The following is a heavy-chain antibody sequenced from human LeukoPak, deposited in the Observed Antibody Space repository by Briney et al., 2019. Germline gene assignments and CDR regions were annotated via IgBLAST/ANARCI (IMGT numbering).Heavy chain of an antibody. CDR2: ISYDGSNK. J-gene: IGHJ4*02. CDR3: AREAIFTSITPSDY. V-gene: IGHV3-30*03. Sequence: HPGGSLRLSCAASGFTFSSYGMHWVRQAPGKGLEWVAVISYDGSNKYYADSVKGRFTISRDNSKNTLYLQMNSLRAEDTAVYYCAREAIFTSITPSDYWGQGTLVTVSS. D-gene: IGHD4-23*01. CDR1: GFTFSSYG.